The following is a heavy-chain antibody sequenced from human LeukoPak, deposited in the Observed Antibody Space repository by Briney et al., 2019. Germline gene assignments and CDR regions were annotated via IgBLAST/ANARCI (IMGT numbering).Heavy chain of an antibody. V-gene: IGHV3-23*01. D-gene: IGHD5-12*01. CDR2: ISGSGGST. CDR1: GFTFSSYA. Sequence: GGSLRLSCAASGFTFSSYAMSWVRQAPGKGLEWVSAISGSGGSTYYADSVKGRFTISRDNARNLLYLQMNSLRAEDTAVYYCAREEMATIAFDIWGQGTMVTVSS. CDR3: AREEMATIAFDI. J-gene: IGHJ3*02.